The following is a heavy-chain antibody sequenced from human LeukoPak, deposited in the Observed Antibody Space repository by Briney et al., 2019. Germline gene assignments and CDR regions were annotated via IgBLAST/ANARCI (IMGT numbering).Heavy chain of an antibody. CDR1: GYSFNDLS. V-gene: IGHV1-24*01. Sequence: GASVKVSCKVSGYSFNDLSVHWVRQAPGKGLQWMGGYDPEYGDTIYAQNFQGRLTMTEDTSTATAFMEVSSLRSEDTAVYYCAILYSSSSGVDYWGQGTLVTVSS. CDR3: AILYSSSSGVDY. CDR2: YDPEYGDT. D-gene: IGHD6-6*01. J-gene: IGHJ4*02.